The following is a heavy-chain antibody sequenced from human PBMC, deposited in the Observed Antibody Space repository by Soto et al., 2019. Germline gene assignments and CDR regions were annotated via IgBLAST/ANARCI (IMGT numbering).Heavy chain of an antibody. V-gene: IGHV5-10-1*01. Sequence: GESLKISCKGSGYSFTSYWISWVRQMPGKGLEWMGRIDPSDSYTNYSPSFQGHVTISADKSISTTYLQWSSLKASDTAMSYCARPPRSSRGGDYWCQGPLGTVSS. D-gene: IGHD6-13*01. CDR2: IDPSDSYT. CDR3: ARPPRSSRGGDY. CDR1: GYSFTSYW. J-gene: IGHJ4*02.